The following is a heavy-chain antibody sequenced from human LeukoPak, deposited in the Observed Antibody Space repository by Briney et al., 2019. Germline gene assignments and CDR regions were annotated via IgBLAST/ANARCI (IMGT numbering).Heavy chain of an antibody. CDR2: ISGSGGST. J-gene: IGHJ4*02. CDR3: AKDYGRYYYDSSGYFDY. Sequence: GGSLRLSCAASGFTFSSYSMNWVRQAPGKGLEWVSAISGSGGSTYYADSVKGRFTISRDNSKNTLYLQMNSLRAEDTAVYYCAKDYGRYYYDSSGYFDYWGQGTLVTVSS. CDR1: GFTFSSYS. V-gene: IGHV3-23*01. D-gene: IGHD3-22*01.